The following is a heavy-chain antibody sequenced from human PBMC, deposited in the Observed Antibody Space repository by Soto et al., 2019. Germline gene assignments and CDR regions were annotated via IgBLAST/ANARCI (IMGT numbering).Heavy chain of an antibody. J-gene: IGHJ4*02. V-gene: IGHV3-23*01. D-gene: IGHD3-10*01. Sequence: VQLLESGGGLVQPGGSLRLSCIASGVTFSSYAMSWVRQAPGKGLEWVSAISGSGGTTYYADSVKGRFTISRDNSKNTLYLQMNSLRAEDTAVYYCAKQRAGFGSGSDTYYFDYWGQGTPVTVSS. CDR1: GVTFSSYA. CDR3: AKQRAGFGSGSDTYYFDY. CDR2: ISGSGGTT.